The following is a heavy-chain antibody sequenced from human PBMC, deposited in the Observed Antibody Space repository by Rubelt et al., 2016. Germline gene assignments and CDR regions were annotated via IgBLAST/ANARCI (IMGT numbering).Heavy chain of an antibody. V-gene: IGHV4-34*01. CDR1: GGSFSGYY. CDR3: ARFRCGGSCRPPNFYYYYGMDV. J-gene: IGHJ6*02. CDR2: INHSGST. D-gene: IGHD2-15*01. Sequence: QVQLQQWGAGLLKPSETLSLTCAVYGGSFSGYYWSWIRQPPGKGLEWIGEINHSGSTNYNPSLKSRVTISVATSKNPVSLRLSSVTAADTAVYYCARFRCGGSCRPPNFYYYYGMDVWGQGTTVTVSS.